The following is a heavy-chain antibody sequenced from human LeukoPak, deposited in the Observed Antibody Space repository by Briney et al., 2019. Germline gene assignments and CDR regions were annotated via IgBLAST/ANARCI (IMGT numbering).Heavy chain of an antibody. CDR2: INPNSGGT. V-gene: IGHV1-2*02. D-gene: IGHD3-22*01. J-gene: IGHJ4*02. CDR1: GYTFTGYY. CDR3: ARWEYDSSGFFDY. Sequence: ASVKVSCKASGYTFTGYYMHWVRQAPGQGLEWMGWINPNSGGTNYAQKFQGRVTMTRDTSIGTAYMELSRLRSDDTAVYYCARWEYDSSGFFDYWGQGTLVTVSS.